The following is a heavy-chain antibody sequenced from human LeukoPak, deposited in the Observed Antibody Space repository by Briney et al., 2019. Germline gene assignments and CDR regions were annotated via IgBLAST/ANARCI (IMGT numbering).Heavy chain of an antibody. CDR3: VKDSGWFHFDS. J-gene: IGHJ4*02. CDR1: GFTFSHSW. Sequence: PGGSLRLSCVASGFTFSHSWMTWVRQAPGKGLEWVGHIKEDGSSQNYADSVKGRFTSSRDNAKSSLHLQMNGLRAEDTAMYYCVKDSGWFHFDSWGQGTLVTVSS. CDR2: IKEDGSSQ. D-gene: IGHD6-19*01. V-gene: IGHV3-7*03.